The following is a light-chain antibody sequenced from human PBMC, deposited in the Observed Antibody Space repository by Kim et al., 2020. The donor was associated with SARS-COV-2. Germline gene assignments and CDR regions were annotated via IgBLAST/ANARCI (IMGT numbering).Light chain of an antibody. Sequence: LGQTGRITCRGDSLKINYATWYQQKPGQAPLLVIYGKNNRPSGIPDRFSGSSLGNTASLTITGAQAEDEADYYCNSRDSSDNHLVVFGGGTQLTVL. CDR3: NSRDSSDNHLVV. CDR1: SLKINY. V-gene: IGLV3-19*01. J-gene: IGLJ2*01. CDR2: GKN.